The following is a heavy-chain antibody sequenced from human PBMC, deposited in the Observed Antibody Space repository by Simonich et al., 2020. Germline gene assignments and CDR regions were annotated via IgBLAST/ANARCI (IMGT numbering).Heavy chain of an antibody. Sequence: EVQLVESGGGLVQPGGSLRLSCAASGFTFSSYSMNWVRQAPGKGLEWVSYISSSSSTIYYAGSVKGRFNISRDNAKNSLYLQMNGLRAEDTAVYYCARDSSYYAFDIWGQGTMVTVSS. D-gene: IGHD5-12*01. J-gene: IGHJ3*02. CDR1: GFTFSSYS. CDR3: ARDSSYYAFDI. V-gene: IGHV3-48*01. CDR2: ISSSSSTI.